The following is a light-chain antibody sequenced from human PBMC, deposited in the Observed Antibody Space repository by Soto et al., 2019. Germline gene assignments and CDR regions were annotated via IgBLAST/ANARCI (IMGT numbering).Light chain of an antibody. CDR1: QSVSSN. CDR2: AAS. Sequence: EIVMTQSPATLSVSPGERATLSCRASQSVSSNLAWYQQKPGQGPRLLIYAASTRATGIPARFSGSGSGTEFTLTISSLQSEDFAVYYCQQYNNWPPITFCPGTKVDIK. CDR3: QQYNNWPPIT. V-gene: IGKV3-15*01. J-gene: IGKJ3*01.